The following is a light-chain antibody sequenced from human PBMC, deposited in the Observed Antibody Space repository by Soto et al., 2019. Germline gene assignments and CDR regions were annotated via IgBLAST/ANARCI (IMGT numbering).Light chain of an antibody. CDR3: CSYAGTYTRV. CDR1: SSDVDNYNN. V-gene: IGLV2-11*01. J-gene: IGLJ1*01. Sequence: QSVLTQPRSVSGSPGQSVTISCTRTSSDVDNYNNVSWYQQHPGKAPKLLIYDVNKRPSGVPYRFSGSKSGNTASLTISGLQAGDEADYYCCSYAGTYTRVFGTGTKVPS. CDR2: DVN.